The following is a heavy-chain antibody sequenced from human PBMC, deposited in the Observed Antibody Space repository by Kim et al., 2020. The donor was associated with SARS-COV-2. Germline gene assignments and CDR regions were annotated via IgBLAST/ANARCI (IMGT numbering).Heavy chain of an antibody. D-gene: IGHD5-18*01. CDR3: AREDGYSYGYYFDY. Sequence: GGSLRLSCAASGFTVSSNYMRWVRQAPGKGLEWVSVIYSGGSTNYADSAKGRFTISRDKSKNTLYLRMNSLRAEDTAVYYCAREDGYSYGYYFDYWGQGTLVTVSS. CDR2: IYSGGST. V-gene: IGHV3-53*01. CDR1: GFTVSSNY. J-gene: IGHJ4*02.